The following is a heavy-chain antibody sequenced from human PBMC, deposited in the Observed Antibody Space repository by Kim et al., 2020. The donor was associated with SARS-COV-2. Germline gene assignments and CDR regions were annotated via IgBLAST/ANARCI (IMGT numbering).Heavy chain of an antibody. CDR1: GFTFSDSA. CDR3: TRVPPYTNSWWDAFDI. CDR2: IRSKANNYAT. V-gene: IGHV3-73*01. J-gene: IGHJ3*02. D-gene: IGHD6-13*01. Sequence: GGSLRLSCAASGFTFSDSAIYWVRQASGKGLEWVGRIRSKANNYATAYAASVKGRFSISRDDSKNTAYLQMNSLKTEDTAIYYCTRVPPYTNSWWDAFDIWGHGTMVTVSS.